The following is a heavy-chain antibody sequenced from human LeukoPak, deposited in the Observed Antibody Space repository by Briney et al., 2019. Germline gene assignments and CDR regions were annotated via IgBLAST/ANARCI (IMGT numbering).Heavy chain of an antibody. D-gene: IGHD5-18*01. CDR1: GFTVSNDY. V-gene: IGHV3-66*01. Sequence: GGSLRLSCAASGFTVSNDYMSWVRQAPGKGLEWVSVIYGGGRTYYADSVKGRFTISRDNSKNTLYLQMNNLRAEDTAVYYCGGYTYGYSRGWGQGTLVTVSS. CDR2: IYGGGRT. CDR3: GGYTYGYSRG. J-gene: IGHJ4*02.